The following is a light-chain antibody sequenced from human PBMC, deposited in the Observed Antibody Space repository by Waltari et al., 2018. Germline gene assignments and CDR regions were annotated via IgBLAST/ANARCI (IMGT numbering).Light chain of an antibody. CDR1: EAINKW. Sequence: DTQLSQFPSTLAASVGDRVTITCRAREAINKWLAWYQQKPGKAPKVLIYDASKLQSGVPSRFSGSGSGTEFTLTIDSLQPDDFATYYCQQYNRFSPFGQGTNVEVK. CDR2: DAS. CDR3: QQYNRFSP. J-gene: IGKJ1*01. V-gene: IGKV1-5*01.